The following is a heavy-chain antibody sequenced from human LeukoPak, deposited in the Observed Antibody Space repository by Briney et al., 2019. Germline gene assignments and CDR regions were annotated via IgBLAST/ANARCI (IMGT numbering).Heavy chain of an antibody. J-gene: IGHJ3*02. CDR3: AREGLTHDAFDI. Sequence: GGSLRLSCAASGFTFSRYSMNWVRQAPGKGLEWVSSISSSSSYIYYADSVKGRFTISRDNAKNSLYLQMNSLRAEDTAVYYCAREGLTHDAFDIWGQGTIVTVSS. V-gene: IGHV3-21*01. CDR2: ISSSSSYI. CDR1: GFTFSRYS. D-gene: IGHD4/OR15-4a*01.